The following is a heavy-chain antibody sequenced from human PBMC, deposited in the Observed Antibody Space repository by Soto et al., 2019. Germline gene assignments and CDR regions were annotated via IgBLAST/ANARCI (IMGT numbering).Heavy chain of an antibody. Sequence: GASVKVSCKASGYTFTGYYMHWVRQAPGQGLEWMGWINPNSGGTNYAQKFQGWVTMTRDTSISTAYMELSSLRAEDTAVYYCAKDPGDSSGYYGYYYYYGMDVWGQGTTVTVSS. V-gene: IGHV1-2*04. CDR3: AKDPGDSSGYYGYYYYYGMDV. CDR2: INPNSGGT. D-gene: IGHD3-22*01. CDR1: GYTFTGYY. J-gene: IGHJ6*02.